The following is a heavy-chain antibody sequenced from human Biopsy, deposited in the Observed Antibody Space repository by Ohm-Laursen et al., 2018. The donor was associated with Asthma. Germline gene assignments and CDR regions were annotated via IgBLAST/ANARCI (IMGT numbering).Heavy chain of an antibody. V-gene: IGHV1-69*13. Sequence: GASVKVSCKASGTTFSSYSFSWVRQAPGQGLEWMGGIIPVFPTANYPQKFQGRVTISADESTKTAYMELSSLTSEDTAVYYCARAPGPRTVDNDYGIPRHYFFDSWGQGTLVTVSS. D-gene: IGHD5-12*01. J-gene: IGHJ4*02. CDR1: GTTFSSYS. CDR2: IIPVFPTA. CDR3: ARAPGPRTVDNDYGIPRHYFFDS.